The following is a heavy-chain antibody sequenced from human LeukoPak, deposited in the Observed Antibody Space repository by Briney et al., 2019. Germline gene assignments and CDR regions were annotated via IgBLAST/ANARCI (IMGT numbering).Heavy chain of an antibody. CDR1: GGSFSGYY. V-gene: IGHV4-34*01. Sequence: SETLSLTCAVYGGSFSGYYWSWIRQPPGKGLEWIGEINHSGSTNYNPSLKSRATISVDTSKNQFSLKLSSVTAADTAVYYCAREPEVGATNFDYWGQGTLVTVSS. J-gene: IGHJ4*02. CDR2: INHSGST. D-gene: IGHD1-26*01. CDR3: AREPEVGATNFDY.